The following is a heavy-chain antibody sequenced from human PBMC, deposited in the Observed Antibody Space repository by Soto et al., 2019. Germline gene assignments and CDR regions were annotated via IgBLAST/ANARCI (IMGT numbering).Heavy chain of an antibody. D-gene: IGHD6-13*01. CDR2: MNPMNGST. J-gene: IGHJ6*02. CDR3: GRGPSPRAPAGGTPYYFAMDV. CDR1: GYDFTAYD. Sequence: QVQLVQSGAEVKQSGASVKVSCKASGYDFTAYDINWVRQASGQGLEWMGWMNPMNGSTGFAQRFQGTVSMSRNTAPDTAYLDLTGLRSDDTAVYYCGRGPSPRAPAGGTPYYFAMDVWGQGTTVTVSS. V-gene: IGHV1-8*02.